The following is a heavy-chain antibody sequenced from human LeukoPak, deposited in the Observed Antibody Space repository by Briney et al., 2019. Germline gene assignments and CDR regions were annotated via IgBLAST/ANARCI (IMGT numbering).Heavy chain of an antibody. V-gene: IGHV4-39*01. J-gene: IGHJ4*02. CDR2: IYYSGST. Sequence: PSETLSLTCTVSGGSLSSNGYYGGWIRQPPGKGLEWIGSIYYSGSTYYNPSLKSRVTISVDTSKNQFSLKLSSVTAADTAVYYCARQVGYSYGRFDYWGRGTLVTVSS. CDR3: ARQVGYSYGRFDY. D-gene: IGHD5-18*01. CDR1: GGSLSSNGYY.